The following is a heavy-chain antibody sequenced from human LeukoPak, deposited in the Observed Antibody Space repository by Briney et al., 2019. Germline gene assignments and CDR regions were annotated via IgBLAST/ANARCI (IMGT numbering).Heavy chain of an antibody. J-gene: IGHJ5*02. CDR1: GITFSSYE. CDR2: ISSSGSTI. Sequence: GGSLRLSCAASGITFSSYEMNWVRQAPGKGLEWVSYISSSGSTIYYADSVKGRFTNTRDNAKNSLYLQMNSLRAEDTAVYYCARDSGGYSYVNWFDPWGQGTLVTVSS. V-gene: IGHV3-48*03. D-gene: IGHD5-18*01. CDR3: ARDSGGYSYVNWFDP.